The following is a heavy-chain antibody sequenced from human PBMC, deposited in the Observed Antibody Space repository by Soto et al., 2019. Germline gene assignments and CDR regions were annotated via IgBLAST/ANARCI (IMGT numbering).Heavy chain of an antibody. J-gene: IGHJ5*02. CDR3: ARPGGDYFLNWFDP. CDR1: GFTFSSYA. CDR2: ISYDGSNK. V-gene: IGHV3-30-3*01. D-gene: IGHD2-21*02. Sequence: QVQLVESGGGVVQPGRSLRLSCAASGFTFSSYAIHWVRQAPGKGLEWVAVISYDGSNKYYADSVKGRFTISRDNSKNPLYLEMSRLRAEETAVVYCARPGGDYFLNWFDPWGQGTLVTVSS.